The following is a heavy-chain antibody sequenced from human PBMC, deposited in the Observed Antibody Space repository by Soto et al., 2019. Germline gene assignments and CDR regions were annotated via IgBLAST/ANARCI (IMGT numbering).Heavy chain of an antibody. J-gene: IGHJ6*02. CDR1: GFTFSSYA. V-gene: IGHV3-23*01. D-gene: IGHD6-13*01. CDR2: ISGSGGST. Sequence: EVQLLESGGGLVQPGGSLRLSCAASGFTFSSYAMRWVRQAPGKGLEWVSAISGSGGSTYYADSVKGRFTISRDNSKNTLYLQMNSLRAEDTAVYYCARRGIAAAGTRTYYYYGMDVWGQGTTVTVSS. CDR3: ARRGIAAAGTRTYYYYGMDV.